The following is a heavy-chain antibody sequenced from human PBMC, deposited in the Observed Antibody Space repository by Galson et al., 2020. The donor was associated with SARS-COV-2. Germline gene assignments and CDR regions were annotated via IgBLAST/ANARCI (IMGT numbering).Heavy chain of an antibody. CDR1: GGSMSSYY. Sequence: ETSETLSLTCTVSGGSMSSYYWSWIRQPPGKGLEWIGYIYYSGSTNYNPSLKSRATISVDTSKNQFSLKLSSVTAADTAVYYCARDGSGWFPWAFDIWGQGTMVTVSS. J-gene: IGHJ3*02. CDR3: ARDGSGWFPWAFDI. V-gene: IGHV4-59*01. CDR2: IYYSGST. D-gene: IGHD6-19*01.